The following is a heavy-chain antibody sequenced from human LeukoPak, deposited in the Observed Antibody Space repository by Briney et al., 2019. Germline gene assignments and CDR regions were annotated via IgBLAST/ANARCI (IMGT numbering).Heavy chain of an antibody. CDR3: ARMQLEYFQH. D-gene: IGHD6-6*01. Sequence: SQTLSLTCTVSGGSISSGGYYWSWIRQHPGKGLEWIGYIYYSGSTYYNPSLKSRVTISVDTSKNQFSLKLSSVTAADTAVYYCARMQLEYFQHWGQGTLVTVSS. V-gene: IGHV4-31*03. J-gene: IGHJ1*01. CDR1: GGSISSGGYY. CDR2: IYYSGST.